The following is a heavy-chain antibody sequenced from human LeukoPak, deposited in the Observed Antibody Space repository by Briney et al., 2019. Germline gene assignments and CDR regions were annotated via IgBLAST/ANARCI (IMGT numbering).Heavy chain of an antibody. V-gene: IGHV1-24*01. J-gene: IGHJ4*02. CDR2: FDPEDAET. Sequence: ASVKVSCKVSGYTLTELSIHLVRQAPGKGLEWMGYFDPEDAETIYAQKFQGRVTMTEDTSTDTAYMDLSSLRSEDTAVYYCATAVFGATFDYWGQGTLVTVSS. CDR3: ATAVFGATFDY. D-gene: IGHD3-10*02. CDR1: GYTLTELS.